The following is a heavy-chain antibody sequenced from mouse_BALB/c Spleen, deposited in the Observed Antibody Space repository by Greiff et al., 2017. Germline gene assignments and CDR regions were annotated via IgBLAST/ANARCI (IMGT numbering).Heavy chain of an antibody. D-gene: IGHD2-3*01. V-gene: IGHV5-9*03. J-gene: IGHJ3*01. CDR3: ARYEDGYYPTWFAY. CDR2: ISSGGGNT. CDR1: GFTFSSYT. Sequence: EVHLVESGGGLVKPGGSLKLSCAASGFTFSSYTMSWVRQTPEKRLEWVATISSGGGNTYYPDSVKGRFTISRDNAKNNLYLQMSSLRSEDTALYYCARYEDGYYPTWFAYWGQGTLVTVSA.